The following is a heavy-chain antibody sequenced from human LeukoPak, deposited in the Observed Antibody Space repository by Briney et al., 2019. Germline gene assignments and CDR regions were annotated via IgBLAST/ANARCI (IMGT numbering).Heavy chain of an antibody. CDR3: AKVSAVGTTTGYFDY. V-gene: IGHV3-23*01. J-gene: IGHJ4*02. D-gene: IGHD1-26*01. Sequence: GGSLRLSCAASGFTSNNYAMSWVRQAPGKGLEWVSGVSGSGSGTYYADSVKGRFTISRDNSKNTLFLQMSSLRAEDTAVYYCAKVSAVGTTTGYFDYRGQGTLVTVSS. CDR2: VSGSGSGT. CDR1: GFTSNNYA.